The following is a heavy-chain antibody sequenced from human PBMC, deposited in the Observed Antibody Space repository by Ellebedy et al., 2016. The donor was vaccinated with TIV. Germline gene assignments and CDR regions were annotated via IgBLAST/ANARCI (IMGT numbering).Heavy chain of an antibody. J-gene: IGHJ3*02. CDR1: GVTFSSYW. D-gene: IGHD3-16*01. CDR3: VRYVAAFDI. Sequence: PGGSLRLSCAASGVTFSSYWRSWVRQAPGKGLEWVGNINQDGSAKYSVDSVKGRFTISRDNAKKSLYLQMNSLKAEDTAVYYCVRYVAAFDIWGQGTMVTVSS. CDR2: INQDGSAK. V-gene: IGHV3-7*03.